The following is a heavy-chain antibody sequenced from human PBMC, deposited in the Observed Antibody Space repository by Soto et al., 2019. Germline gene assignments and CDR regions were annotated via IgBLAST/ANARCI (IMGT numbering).Heavy chain of an antibody. CDR3: AHRVLRTVFGLVTTTAIYFDF. CDR1: GFSLTTSGVG. Sequence: QITLNESGPTVVRPTETLTLTCSFSGFSLTTSGVGVGWIRQSPGKAPEWLALIYWDDDKRYSASLQSRLTITKDTSKNQVVLTVSDLDPTDTATYYCAHRVLRTVFGLVTTTAIYFDFWGQGTPVAVSS. V-gene: IGHV2-5*02. D-gene: IGHD3-3*01. J-gene: IGHJ4*02. CDR2: IYWDDDK.